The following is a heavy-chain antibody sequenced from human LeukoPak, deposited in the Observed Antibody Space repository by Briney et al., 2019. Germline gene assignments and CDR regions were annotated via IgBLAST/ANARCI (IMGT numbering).Heavy chain of an antibody. CDR1: GYSISSGYY. CDR2: IYQTGST. CDR3: ARGVVAAPQTFDY. D-gene: IGHD2-15*01. V-gene: IGHV4-38-2*02. J-gene: IGHJ4*02. Sequence: SETLSLTCTVSGYSISSGYYWGWIRQPPGKGLEWIGNIYQTGSTYYNPSLKSRVTISLDASKNQFSLRLSSVTAADTALYYCARGVVAAPQTFDYWGQGTLVTVSS.